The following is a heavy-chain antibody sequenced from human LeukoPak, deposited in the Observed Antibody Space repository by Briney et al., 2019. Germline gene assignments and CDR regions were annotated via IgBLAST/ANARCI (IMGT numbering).Heavy chain of an antibody. D-gene: IGHD3-22*01. CDR3: SVMHRYYDGSGYWVQ. V-gene: IGHV3-23*01. CDR1: GFTFSSYA. J-gene: IGHJ4*02. CDR2: ISTNGGRT. Sequence: VGCLRLSCEASGFTFSSYAMSWGRQAPGKGLGWVSGISTNGGRTSYADSVKGRLTISRDKPRSMQYMEMNSLRSEDTAVYYCSVMHRYYDGSGYWVQWGQGTLVTVSS.